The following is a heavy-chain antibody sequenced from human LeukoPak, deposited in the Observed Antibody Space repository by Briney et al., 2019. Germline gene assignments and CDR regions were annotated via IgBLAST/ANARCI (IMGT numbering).Heavy chain of an antibody. CDR1: RFTLSNAW. V-gene: IGHV3-15*01. CDR2: IRSKSDGGTT. J-gene: IGHJ4*02. D-gene: IGHD3-22*01. Sequence: SGGSLRLSCAASRFTLSNAWMSWVRHIPGKGLEWVGRIRSKSDGGTTDFAAPVKGRFTISRDDSKNTLYLQMNSLKSEDTAVYYCTTDPYYDTSGYYSPTYFQYWGQGTLVTVSS. CDR3: TTDPYYDTSGYYSPTYFQY.